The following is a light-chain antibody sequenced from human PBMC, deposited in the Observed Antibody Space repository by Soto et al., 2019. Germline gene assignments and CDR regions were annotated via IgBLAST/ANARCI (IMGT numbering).Light chain of an antibody. V-gene: IGKV3-15*01. CDR1: QSLSSH. CDR2: GVS. Sequence: EIVMTQSPATLSVSPGERVTLSCRASQSLSSHLAWYQQKPGQAPGLLIYGVSTRATGVPTRFSASASGTEFTLTISSLLSEDFAVYYCQQYHDWPLTFGGGTKVEIK. J-gene: IGKJ4*01. CDR3: QQYHDWPLT.